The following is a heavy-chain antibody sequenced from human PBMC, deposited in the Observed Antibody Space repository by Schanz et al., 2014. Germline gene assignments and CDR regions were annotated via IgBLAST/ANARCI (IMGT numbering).Heavy chain of an antibody. J-gene: IGHJ6*03. CDR1: GFTFSSYA. D-gene: IGHD6-19*01. V-gene: IGHV3-30-3*01. CDR3: ARDHQWLARYYMDV. CDR2: MSYDGSNK. Sequence: QGQLVESGGGVVQPGRSLRLSCAASGFTFSSYAMHWVRQAPGKGLEWVAVMSYDGSNKYYADSVKGRFTISRDTPKNTLYLQMNSLRAEDTAVYYCARDHQWLARYYMDVWGKGTTVTVSS.